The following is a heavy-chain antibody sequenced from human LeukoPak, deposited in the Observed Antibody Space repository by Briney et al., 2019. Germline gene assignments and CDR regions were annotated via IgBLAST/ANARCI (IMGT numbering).Heavy chain of an antibody. Sequence: SETLSLTCAVYGGSFSGYYWSWIRQPPGKGLEWIGEINDSGDNNYNPSLKSRVTMSVDTSKNQVSLKLSSVTAADTAVYYCARRDRGIYYDSSGSYGHYYYMDVWGKGTTVTVSS. V-gene: IGHV4-34*01. CDR2: INDSGDN. CDR3: ARRDRGIYYDSSGSYGHYYYMDV. CDR1: GGSFSGYY. D-gene: IGHD3-22*01. J-gene: IGHJ6*03.